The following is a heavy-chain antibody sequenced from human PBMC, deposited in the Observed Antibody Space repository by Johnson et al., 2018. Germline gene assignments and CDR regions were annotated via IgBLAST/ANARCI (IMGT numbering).Heavy chain of an antibody. CDR3: AKSPADGGSGTEAFDV. J-gene: IGHJ3*01. D-gene: IGHD3-16*01. Sequence: EVQLVESGGGLVKPGGSLRLSCAASGFTFSNHAMNWVRQVPGEGLEWVSAISGRGGSTFYADSVKGRFAISRDNSRNTLVLQMNSLRAEDTAVYYCAKSPADGGSGTEAFDVWGQGTRVTISS. V-gene: IGHV3-23*04. CDR2: ISGRGGST. CDR1: GFTFSNHA.